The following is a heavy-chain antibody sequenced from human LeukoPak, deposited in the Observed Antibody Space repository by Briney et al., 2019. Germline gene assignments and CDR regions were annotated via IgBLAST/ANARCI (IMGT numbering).Heavy chain of an antibody. J-gene: IGHJ4*02. Sequence: ASVKVSCKASGYTFTSYDINWVRQATGQGLEWMGWMNPNSGNTGYAQKFQGRVTMTRNTSISTAYMELSSLRSEDTAVYYSARVANYDYIWGSYRYPLYYFDYWGQGTLVTVSS. V-gene: IGHV1-8*01. CDR3: ARVANYDYIWGSYRYPLYYFDY. CDR1: GYTFTSYD. D-gene: IGHD3-16*02. CDR2: MNPNSGNT.